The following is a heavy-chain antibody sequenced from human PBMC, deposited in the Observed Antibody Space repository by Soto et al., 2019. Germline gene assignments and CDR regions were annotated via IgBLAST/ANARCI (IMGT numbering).Heavy chain of an antibody. Sequence: GGSLRLSCAASGFTFSSYGMHWVRQAPGKGLEWVAVISYDGSNKYYADSVKGRFTISRDNSKNTLYLQMNSLRAEDTAVYYCAKDLRELELLQLGSVEIPPYYYYGMDVWGQGTTVTVSS. CDR3: AKDLRELELLQLGSVEIPPYYYYGMDV. D-gene: IGHD1-7*01. J-gene: IGHJ6*02. CDR1: GFTFSSYG. V-gene: IGHV3-30*18. CDR2: ISYDGSNK.